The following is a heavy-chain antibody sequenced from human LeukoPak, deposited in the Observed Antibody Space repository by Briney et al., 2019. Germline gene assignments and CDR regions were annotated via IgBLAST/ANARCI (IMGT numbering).Heavy chain of an antibody. J-gene: IGHJ4*02. CDR2: IYSGGST. Sequence: PGGSLRLSCAASGFTVSSNYMSWVRQAPGKGLEWVSVIYSGGSTYYADSVKGRFTISRDNAKNSLYLQMNSLRAEDTAVYYCASGPNWGPFDYWGQGTLVTVSS. CDR3: ASGPNWGPFDY. D-gene: IGHD7-27*01. CDR1: GFTVSSNY. V-gene: IGHV3-53*01.